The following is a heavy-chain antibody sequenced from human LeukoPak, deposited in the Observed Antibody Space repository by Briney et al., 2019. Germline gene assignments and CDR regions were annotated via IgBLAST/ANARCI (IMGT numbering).Heavy chain of an antibody. CDR3: ASSRGYSSSLWYYYMDV. CDR2: INHSGTT. J-gene: IGHJ6*03. Sequence: SETLSLTCAVYGGTFSGYYWSWIRQPPGKGLEWIGEINHSGTTNYNASLKSRVSISIDTSKNQFSLKVRSVIAADTGVYYCASSRGYSSSLWYYYMDVWGKGTTVTVSS. CDR1: GGTFSGYY. V-gene: IGHV4-34*01. D-gene: IGHD6-13*01.